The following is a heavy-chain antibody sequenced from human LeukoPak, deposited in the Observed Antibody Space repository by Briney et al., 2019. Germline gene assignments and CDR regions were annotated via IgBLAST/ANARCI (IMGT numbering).Heavy chain of an antibody. V-gene: IGHV4-4*07. CDR1: GDSVSTYY. J-gene: IGHJ4*02. Sequence: PSETLSLTCTVSGDSVSTYYWSWIRQSAGKGLEWIGHISTSGSTTYNPSLKSRVSMSVDTSKSQFSLKLSSVTAADTAVYYCAREATVVGATIIWGQGALVTVSS. CDR3: AREATVVGATII. D-gene: IGHD1-26*01. CDR2: ISTSGST.